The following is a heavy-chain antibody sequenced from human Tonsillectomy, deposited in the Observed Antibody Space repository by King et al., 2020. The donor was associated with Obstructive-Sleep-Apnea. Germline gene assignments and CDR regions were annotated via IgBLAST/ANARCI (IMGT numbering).Heavy chain of an antibody. CDR2: ISAFNGKT. Sequence: QLVQSGAEVKKPGASVKVSCKASGYTFTSYGISWVRQAPGQGLEWMGWISAFNGKTNYAQILQGRVTMTTDTSTSTAYMELRSLRSDDTAVYYCARDDYEILTGYPVFCMDVWGQGTTVTVSS. V-gene: IGHV1-18*01. CDR3: ARDDYEILTGYPVFCMDV. D-gene: IGHD3-9*01. CDR1: GYTFTSYG. J-gene: IGHJ6*02.